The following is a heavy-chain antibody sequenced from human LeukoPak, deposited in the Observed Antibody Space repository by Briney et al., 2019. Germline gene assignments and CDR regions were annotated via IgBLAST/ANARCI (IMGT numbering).Heavy chain of an antibody. CDR1: GFTFSGSA. J-gene: IGHJ4*02. CDR3: TRRGGYCSGGSCYD. V-gene: IGHV3-73*01. CDR2: IRSKANSYAT. Sequence: PGGSLRLSCAASGFTFSGSAMHWVRQASGKGLEWVGRIRSKANSYATAYAASVKGRFTISRDDSKDTAYLQMNSLKTEDTAVYYCTRRGGYCSGGSCYDWGQGTLVTVSS. D-gene: IGHD2-15*01.